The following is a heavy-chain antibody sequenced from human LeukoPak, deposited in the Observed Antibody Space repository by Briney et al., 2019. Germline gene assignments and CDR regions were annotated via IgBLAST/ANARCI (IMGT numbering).Heavy chain of an antibody. D-gene: IGHD6-13*01. Sequence: GGSLRLSCAASGFTFDDYTMHWVRQAPGKGLEWVSLISWDGGSTYYADSVKGRFTISRDNSKNSLYLRMSSLRTEDTALYYCAKDMGIAAAGTYLDYWGQGTLVTVSS. CDR3: AKDMGIAAAGTYLDY. V-gene: IGHV3-43*01. J-gene: IGHJ4*02. CDR1: GFTFDDYT. CDR2: ISWDGGST.